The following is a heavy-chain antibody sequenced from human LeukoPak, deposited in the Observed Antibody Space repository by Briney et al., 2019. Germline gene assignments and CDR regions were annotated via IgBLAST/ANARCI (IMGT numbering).Heavy chain of an antibody. J-gene: IGHJ4*02. CDR1: GFTFRGYG. V-gene: IGHV3-23*01. CDR3: AKDAAANVDYPYYFDY. Sequence: PGGSLRLSCAASGFTFRGYGMSWVRQAPGKGLEWVSATRGSGVTTYYADSVKGRFTISRDNSRTTLYLLMNSLRAEDTAVYYCAKDAAANVDYPYYFDYWGQGALVTVSS. D-gene: IGHD4-11*01. CDR2: TRGSGVTT.